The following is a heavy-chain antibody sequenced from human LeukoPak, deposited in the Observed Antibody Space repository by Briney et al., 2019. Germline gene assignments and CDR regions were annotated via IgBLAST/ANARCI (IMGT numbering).Heavy chain of an antibody. Sequence: RGSLRLSCAASGFTFSSYAMSWVRQAPGKGLEWVSTIRGSGGSTYYADSVKGRFTISRDNSKNTPYLQMNSLRAEDTAVYYCAKAQLTYLFDYWGQGTLVTVSS. J-gene: IGHJ4*02. D-gene: IGHD1-20*01. CDR3: AKAQLTYLFDY. CDR2: IRGSGGST. CDR1: GFTFSSYA. V-gene: IGHV3-23*01.